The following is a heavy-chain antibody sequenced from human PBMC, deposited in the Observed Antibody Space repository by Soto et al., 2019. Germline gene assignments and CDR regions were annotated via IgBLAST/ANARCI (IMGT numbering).Heavy chain of an antibody. Sequence: PSETLSLTCTVSGGSISSGGYYWSWIRQHPGKGLEWIGYIYYSGSTYYNPSLKSRVTISVDTSKNQFSLKLSSVTAADTAVYYCARGNDILTGYPYYFDYWGQGTLVTVS. CDR1: GGSISSGGYY. D-gene: IGHD3-9*01. CDR2: IYYSGST. CDR3: ARGNDILTGYPYYFDY. J-gene: IGHJ4*02. V-gene: IGHV4-31*03.